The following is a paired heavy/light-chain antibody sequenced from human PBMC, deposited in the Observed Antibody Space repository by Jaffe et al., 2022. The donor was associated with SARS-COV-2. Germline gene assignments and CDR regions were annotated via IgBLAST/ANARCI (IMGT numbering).Light chain of an antibody. CDR3: LLSYGAAWV. J-gene: IGLJ3*02. Sequence: QAVVTQEPSLTVSPGGTVTLTCGSSTGAVTSGHYPYWFQQKPGQAPRTLVYDASSRHPWTPARFSGSLLGGKAALTLSGAQPEDESVYYCLLSYGAAWVFGGGTKLTVL. V-gene: IGLV7-46*01. CDR1: TGAVTSGHY. CDR2: DAS.
Heavy chain of an antibody. D-gene: IGHD1-1*01. J-gene: IGHJ4*02. CDR3: TRQVDGNLY. V-gene: IGHV1-3*04. CDR1: GYTLTSYA. Sequence: QVQLVQSGAEVKKPGASVKVSCKASGYTLTSYALHWVRQAPGQRLEWMGWINSGNGKTEYSRTFQGRVTITRDTSASTAYMELNSLRSEDTAVYYCTRQVDGNLYWGQGTLVTVSS. CDR2: INSGNGKT.